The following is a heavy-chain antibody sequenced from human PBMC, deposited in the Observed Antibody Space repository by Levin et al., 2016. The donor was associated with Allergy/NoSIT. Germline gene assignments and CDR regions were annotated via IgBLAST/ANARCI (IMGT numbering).Heavy chain of an antibody. D-gene: IGHD3-3*01. J-gene: IGHJ4*02. CDR2: TSSDGTII. Sequence: GESLKISCAASGFAFSSYGMHWVRQAPGKGLEWVAVTSSDGTIINHADSVKGRFTISRDNSKNTLYLQMNSLRLEDTAVYYCAKKRPGSTLELPDYWGQGALVTVSS. CDR1: GFAFSSYG. V-gene: IGHV3-30*18. CDR3: AKKRPGSTLELPDY.